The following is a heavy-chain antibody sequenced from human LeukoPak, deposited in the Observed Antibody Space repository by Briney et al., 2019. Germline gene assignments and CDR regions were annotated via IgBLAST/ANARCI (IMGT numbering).Heavy chain of an antibody. V-gene: IGHV3-43*02. CDR2: IRGDGGGT. D-gene: IGHD3-10*01. CDR1: RFTFDDYD. CDR3: AKPGERATMAFDS. Sequence: GGSLRLSCAVSRFTFDDYDMHWARLAPSQGQELLSLIRGDGGGTFYADSVKGRFTISRDNSRNSLFLQMSSLRTEDTALYYCAKPGERATMAFDSWGQGTLVTVSS. J-gene: IGHJ4*02.